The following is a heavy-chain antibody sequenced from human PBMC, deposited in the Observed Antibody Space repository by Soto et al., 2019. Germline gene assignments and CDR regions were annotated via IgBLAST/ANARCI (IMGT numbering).Heavy chain of an antibody. V-gene: IGHV3-23*01. CDR1: GLTFSGSV. CDR2: IIGSAVST. CDR3: AEGIAAAGTY. D-gene: IGHD6-13*01. Sequence: GGSLRLSCAASGLTFSGSVMSWVRQAPGKGLEWVSAIIGSAVSTYYADSVKGRFTISRDNSKNTLYLQMNSLRAEDTAVYYCAEGIAAAGTYWGQGTLVAVSS. J-gene: IGHJ4*02.